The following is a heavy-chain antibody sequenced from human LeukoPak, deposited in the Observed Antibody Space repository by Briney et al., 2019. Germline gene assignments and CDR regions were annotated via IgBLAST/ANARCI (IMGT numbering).Heavy chain of an antibody. D-gene: IGHD4-23*01. J-gene: IGHJ4*02. CDR1: GGTFSSYA. CDR3: ARTDHYGGNLQLFDY. V-gene: IGHV1-69*05. Sequence: SVKVSCKASGGTFSSYAISWVRQAPGQGLEWMGGIIPIFGTANYAQKFQGRVTITTDDSTSTAYMELSSLRSEDTAVYYCARTDHYGGNLQLFDYWGQGTLVTVSS. CDR2: IIPIFGTA.